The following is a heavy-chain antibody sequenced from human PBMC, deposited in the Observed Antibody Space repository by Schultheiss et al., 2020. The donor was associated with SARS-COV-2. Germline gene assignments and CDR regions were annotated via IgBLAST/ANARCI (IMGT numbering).Heavy chain of an antibody. Sequence: GGSLRLSCAASGFTFSSYAMSWVRQAPGKGLEWVSAIGTAGDTYYPGSVKGRFTISRENAKNSLYLQMNSLRAGDTAVYYCARVRLVASKRNYYYGMDVWGQGTTVTVSS. CDR3: ARVRLVASKRNYYYGMDV. V-gene: IGHV3-13*01. CDR2: IGTAGDT. CDR1: GFTFSSYA. D-gene: IGHD2-15*01. J-gene: IGHJ6*02.